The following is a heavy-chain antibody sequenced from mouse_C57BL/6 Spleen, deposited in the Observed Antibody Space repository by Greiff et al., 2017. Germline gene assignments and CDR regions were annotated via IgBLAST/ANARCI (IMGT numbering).Heavy chain of an antibody. CDR3: ARRNDYDDAMDY. V-gene: IGHV1-19*01. D-gene: IGHD2-4*01. CDR1: GYTFTDYY. J-gene: IGHJ4*01. CDR2: IIPYNGGT. Sequence: VQLQQSGPVLVKPGASVKMSCKASGYTFTDYYMNWVKQSHGKSLEWIGVIIPYNGGTSYNQKFKGKATLTVDKSSSTAYMELNSLTSEDYAVSYCARRNDYDDAMDYWGQGTSVTVSS.